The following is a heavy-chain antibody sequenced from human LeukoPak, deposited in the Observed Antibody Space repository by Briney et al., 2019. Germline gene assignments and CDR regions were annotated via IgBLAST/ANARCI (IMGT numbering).Heavy chain of an antibody. D-gene: IGHD2-15*01. CDR3: AKGYCSGGSCYSSDWFDP. CDR2: IWYDGSNK. CDR1: GFTFSSYG. V-gene: IGHV3-33*06. J-gene: IGHJ5*02. Sequence: GGSLRLSCAASGFTFSSYGMHWVRQAPGKGLEGVAVIWYDGSNKYYADSVKGRFTISRDNSKNTLYLQMNSLRAEDTAVYYCAKGYCSGGSCYSSDWFDPWGQGTLVTVSS.